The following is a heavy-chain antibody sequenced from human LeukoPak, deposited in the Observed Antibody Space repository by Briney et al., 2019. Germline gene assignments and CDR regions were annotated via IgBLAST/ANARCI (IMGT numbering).Heavy chain of an antibody. V-gene: IGHV3-21*01. D-gene: IGHD3-3*01. CDR3: ARNSIFDFWSGYFPY. Sequence: GGSLRLSCSASGFTFSDYDMNWVRQAPGKGVEWVSYFIYLSSHVYYLYSVNVRFTISIDNSNNTLYLQINSLRADDTAVYYCARNSIFDFWSGYFPYWGQGTLVTVSS. CDR1: GFTFSDYD. CDR2: FIYLSSHV. J-gene: IGHJ4*02.